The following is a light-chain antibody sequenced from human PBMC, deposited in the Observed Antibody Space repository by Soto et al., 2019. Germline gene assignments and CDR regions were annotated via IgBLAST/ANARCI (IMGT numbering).Light chain of an antibody. CDR1: SSDVGGYNY. Sequence: QSALTQPASVSGSPGLSITISCTGTSSDVGGYNYVSWYQQHPGKAPKLMIYDVSNRPSGVSNRFSGSKSGNTASLTISGLQAEDEADYYCSSYTSNTHYVFGTGTKLTVL. J-gene: IGLJ1*01. V-gene: IGLV2-14*01. CDR3: SSYTSNTHYV. CDR2: DVS.